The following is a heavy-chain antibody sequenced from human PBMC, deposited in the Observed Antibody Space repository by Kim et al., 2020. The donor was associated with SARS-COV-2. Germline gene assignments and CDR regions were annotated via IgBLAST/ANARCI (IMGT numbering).Heavy chain of an antibody. CDR3: ARLRTLGLELYFSYFDY. J-gene: IGHJ4*02. Sequence: SETLSLTCTVSGGSISSSSYYWGWIRQPPGKGLEWIGSIYYSGSTYYNPSLKSRVTISVDTSKNQFSLKLSSVTAADTAVYYCARLRTLGLELYFSYFDYWGQGTLVTVSS. CDR1: GGSISSSSYY. V-gene: IGHV4-39*01. CDR2: IYYSGST. D-gene: IGHD1-7*01.